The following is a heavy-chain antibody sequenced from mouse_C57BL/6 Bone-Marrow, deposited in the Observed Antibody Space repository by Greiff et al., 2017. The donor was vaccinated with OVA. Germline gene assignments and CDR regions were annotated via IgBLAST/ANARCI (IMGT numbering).Heavy chain of an antibody. CDR2: IHPNSGST. CDR3: ARDGDYGSSYPAWFAY. CDR1: GYTFTSYW. V-gene: IGHV1-64*01. Sequence: VQLQQPGAELVKPGASVKLSCKASGYTFTSYWMHWVKQRPGQGLEWIGMIHPNSGSTNYNEKFKSKATLTVDKSSSTAYMQLSSLTSEDSAVYYCARDGDYGSSYPAWFAYWAKGLWSLSLQ. J-gene: IGHJ3*01. D-gene: IGHD1-1*01.